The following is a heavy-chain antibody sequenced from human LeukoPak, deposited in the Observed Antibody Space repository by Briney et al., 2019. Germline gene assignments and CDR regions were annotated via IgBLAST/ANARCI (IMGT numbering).Heavy chain of an antibody. Sequence: GGSLRLSCAASGFTFSTFAMIWVRQPPGKGLEWVSRINWNGGSTDYANSVKGRFTISRDNAKNSLYLQMNSLRAEDTAVYYCARDGYDSSGYYYPIYYFDYWGQGTLVTVSS. CDR3: ARDGYDSSGYYYPIYYFDY. V-gene: IGHV3-20*04. CDR2: INWNGGST. D-gene: IGHD3-22*01. CDR1: GFTFSTFA. J-gene: IGHJ4*02.